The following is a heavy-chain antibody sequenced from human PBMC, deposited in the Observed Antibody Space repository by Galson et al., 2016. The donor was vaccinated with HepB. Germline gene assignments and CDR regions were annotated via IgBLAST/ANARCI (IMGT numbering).Heavy chain of an antibody. J-gene: IGHJ4*02. Sequence: SETLSLTCTVSGFSISSGFYWAWIRQPPGKGLEWIATIYHNGHTYYNPSLKSRVTISVDTSKNQFSLKLLSVTAADTAMYYCARDRMEAPYYSDSNGYYDYWGQGTLVTVSS. D-gene: IGHD3-22*01. CDR3: ARDRMEAPYYSDSNGYYDY. V-gene: IGHV4-38-2*02. CDR1: GFSISSGFY. CDR2: IYHNGHT.